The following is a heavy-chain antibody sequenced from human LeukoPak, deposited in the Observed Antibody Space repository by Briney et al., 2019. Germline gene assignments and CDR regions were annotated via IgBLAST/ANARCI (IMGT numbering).Heavy chain of an antibody. D-gene: IGHD5-18*01. Sequence: PGGSLRLSCAASGFTFSSYGMHWVRQAPGKELEWVAFIRYDGSNKYYADSVKGRFTISRDNSKNTLYLQMNSLRAEDTAVYYCARRIQPPGAFDIWGQGTMVTVSS. CDR3: ARRIQPPGAFDI. CDR2: IRYDGSNK. CDR1: GFTFSSYG. J-gene: IGHJ3*02. V-gene: IGHV3-30*02.